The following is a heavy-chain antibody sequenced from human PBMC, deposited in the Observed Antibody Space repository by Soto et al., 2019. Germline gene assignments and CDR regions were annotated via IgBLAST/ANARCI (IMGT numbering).Heavy chain of an antibody. J-gene: IGHJ4*02. Sequence: GGSLSLSCAASEFNFCNYAMSWVRQAPGKGLEWVSAISYGGGTTYYADSVKGRFTISRDNSKNTLYLQMNSLRAEDTAVYYCAKNPGYYYDSTGYQFDYWGQGTLVTVSS. V-gene: IGHV3-23*01. CDR2: ISYGGGTT. CDR3: AKNPGYYYDSTGYQFDY. D-gene: IGHD3-22*01. CDR1: EFNFCNYA.